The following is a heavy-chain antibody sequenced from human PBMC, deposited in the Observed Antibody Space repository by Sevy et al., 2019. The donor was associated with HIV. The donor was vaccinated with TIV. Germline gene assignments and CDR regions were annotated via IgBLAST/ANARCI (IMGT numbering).Heavy chain of an antibody. CDR1: GFNFDDYG. V-gene: IGHV3-20*04. D-gene: IGHD6-13*01. J-gene: IGHJ4*02. CDR2: INWNGASR. CDR3: ACHSIAAYDDY. Sequence: GGSLRLSCAASGFNFDDYGMSWVRQAPGKGLEWVSSINWNGASRGYAASVKGRFTISRDNAKNSLYLQMNSLRAEDTALYYCACHSIAAYDDYWGQGTLVTVSS.